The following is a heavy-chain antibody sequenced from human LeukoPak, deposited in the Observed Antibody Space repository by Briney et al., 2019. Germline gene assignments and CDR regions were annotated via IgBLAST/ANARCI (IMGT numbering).Heavy chain of an antibody. CDR1: GFTFSDYC. CDR2: ISYDGSNK. D-gene: IGHD6-13*01. J-gene: IGHJ4*02. Sequence: GGSLRLSCAASGFTFSDYCMSWIRQAPGKGLEWVAVISYDGSNKYYADSVKGRFTISRDNSKNTLYLQMNSLRAEDTAVYYCAKGGYSSSWYVPGYWGQGTLVTVSS. CDR3: AKGGYSSSWYVPGY. V-gene: IGHV3-30*18.